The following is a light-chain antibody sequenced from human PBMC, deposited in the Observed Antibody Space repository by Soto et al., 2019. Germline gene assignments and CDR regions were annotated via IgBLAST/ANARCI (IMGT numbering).Light chain of an antibody. Sequence: QSALTQPPSLSGAPGQRVTISCTGSSSDIGAGSEVHWYQQLPGTAPKLLILGSTNRPSGVPDRFSGSKSATSASLAITGLQAEDEADYYCQSYDNSLSAYVFGTGTKVTVL. CDR3: QSYDNSLSAYV. CDR1: SSDIGAGSE. CDR2: GST. V-gene: IGLV1-40*01. J-gene: IGLJ1*01.